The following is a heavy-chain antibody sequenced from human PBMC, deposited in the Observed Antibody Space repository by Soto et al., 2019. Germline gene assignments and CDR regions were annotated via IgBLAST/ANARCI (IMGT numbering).Heavy chain of an antibody. J-gene: IGHJ6*02. V-gene: IGHV3-23*01. CDR1: GFTFSSYA. CDR3: ARGDRGGSGSPASYYYSGLDV. Sequence: DVQLLESGGHLVQPGGSLRLSCAASGFTFSSYAMSWVRQAPGKGLEWVSSVSAGGDMTYYSDSVKGRFTISRDNSNTALFLQMNSLRIEDTALYYCARGDRGGSGSPASYYYSGLDVWAKGPRSPS. D-gene: IGHD3-10*01. CDR2: VSAGGDMT.